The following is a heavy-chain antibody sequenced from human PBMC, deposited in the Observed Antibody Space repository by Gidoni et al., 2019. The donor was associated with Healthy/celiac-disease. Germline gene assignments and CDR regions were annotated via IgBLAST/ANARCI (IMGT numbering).Heavy chain of an antibody. CDR2: INPSGGST. CDR1: GYTFTSYS. D-gene: IGHD6-13*01. Sequence: QVQLVQSGAEVNKPGASVKVSCKASGYTFTSYSMHVVRQAPGQGLEWMGIINPSGGSTSYAQKFQGRVTMTRDTSTSTVYMELSSLRSEDTAVYYCARSIAAAGNFDYWGQGTLVTVSS. V-gene: IGHV1-46*01. J-gene: IGHJ4*02. CDR3: ARSIAAAGNFDY.